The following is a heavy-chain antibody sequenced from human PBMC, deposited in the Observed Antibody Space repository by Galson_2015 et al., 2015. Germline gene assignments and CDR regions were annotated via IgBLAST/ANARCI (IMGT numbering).Heavy chain of an antibody. Sequence: SLRLSCAASGFTFSGSAMHWVRQASGKGLEWVGRIRSKANSYATAYAASVKGRFTISRDDSKNTAYLQMNSLKTEDTAVYYCTRLNTDYYDSSGYYNERGYWGQGTLVTVSS. CDR1: GFTFSGSA. D-gene: IGHD3-22*01. CDR2: IRSKANSYAT. CDR3: TRLNTDYYDSSGYYNERGY. J-gene: IGHJ4*02. V-gene: IGHV3-73*01.